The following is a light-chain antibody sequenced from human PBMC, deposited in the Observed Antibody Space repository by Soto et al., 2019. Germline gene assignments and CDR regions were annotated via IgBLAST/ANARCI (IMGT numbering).Light chain of an antibody. CDR3: LQYHTYSWT. V-gene: IGKV1-16*01. J-gene: IGKJ1*01. Sequence: DIQMTQSPSSVSASVGYRFTITCRARQGISSYLAWYQQKPGKAPKLLIYAASTLQSGVPSRFRGSGSGTEFTLTISSLQPDDFETYYCLQYHTYSWTFGLGTKVDIK. CDR1: QGISSY. CDR2: AAS.